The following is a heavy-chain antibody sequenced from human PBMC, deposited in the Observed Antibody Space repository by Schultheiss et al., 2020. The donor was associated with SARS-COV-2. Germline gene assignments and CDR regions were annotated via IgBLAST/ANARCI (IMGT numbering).Heavy chain of an antibody. Sequence: GGSLRLSCAASGFTFSSYSMNWVRQAPGKGLEWVAVISYDGSNKYYADSVKGRFTISRDNSKNTLYLQMNSLRAEDTAVYYCARVSIAAAVPGGLPYYYYYGMDVWGQGTTVTVSS. CDR3: ARVSIAAAVPGGLPYYYYYGMDV. CDR2: ISYDGSNK. J-gene: IGHJ6*02. V-gene: IGHV3-30*03. CDR1: GFTFSSYS. D-gene: IGHD6-13*01.